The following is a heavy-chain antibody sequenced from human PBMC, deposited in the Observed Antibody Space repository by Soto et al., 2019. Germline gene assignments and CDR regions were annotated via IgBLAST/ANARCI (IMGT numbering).Heavy chain of an antibody. Sequence: GGSLRLSCVASGFTFSGDWMHWVRQVPGKGLVWVSRISPDGTTTYYADSVKGRFTISRDNSKNTLYLQMNSLRAEDTAVYFCARERGSWYYFDFWGQGTLVTVSS. J-gene: IGHJ4*02. V-gene: IGHV3-74*01. D-gene: IGHD6-19*01. CDR3: ARERGSWYYFDF. CDR2: ISPDGTTT. CDR1: GFTFSGDW.